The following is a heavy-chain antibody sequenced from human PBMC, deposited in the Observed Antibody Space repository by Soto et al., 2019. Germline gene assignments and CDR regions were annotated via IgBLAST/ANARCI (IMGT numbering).Heavy chain of an antibody. J-gene: IGHJ6*02. V-gene: IGHV1-3*05. CDR2: INAGNGNT. Sequence: QVQVVQSGAEEKKPGASVKVSCKASGYTFTSYAMHWVRQAPGQRLEWMGWINAGNGNTKYSQKFQGRVTITRDTSASTAYMELSSLRSEDTAVYYCASEAIAAAAVYGMDVWGQGTTVTVSS. CDR3: ASEAIAAAAVYGMDV. D-gene: IGHD6-13*01. CDR1: GYTFTSYA.